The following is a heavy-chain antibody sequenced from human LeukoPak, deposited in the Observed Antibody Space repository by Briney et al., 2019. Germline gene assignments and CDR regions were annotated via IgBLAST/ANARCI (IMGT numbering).Heavy chain of an antibody. D-gene: IGHD2-21*02. CDR1: GGSISSSSYY. CDR2: IYYSGST. Sequence: SETLSLTCTVSGGSISSSSYYWGWIRQPPGKGLEWIGSIYYSGSTYYNPSFKSRVTISVDTSKNQFSLKLSSVTAADTAVYYCARQLYCGGDCYSFDYWGQGTLVTVSS. V-gene: IGHV4-39*01. CDR3: ARQLYCGGDCYSFDY. J-gene: IGHJ4*02.